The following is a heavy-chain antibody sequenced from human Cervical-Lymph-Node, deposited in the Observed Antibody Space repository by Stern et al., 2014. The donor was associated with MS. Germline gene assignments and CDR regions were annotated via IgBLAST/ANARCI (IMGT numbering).Heavy chain of an antibody. Sequence: VHLVESGAEVKKPGASVTVSCRTSGYTFIDYYIHWVRQAPGQGLEWMGIINLSDGATTYAQKFQGRVTMTRDTSTNTAYMQLGSLTSEDTAVFFCAREGADNDAFDVWGQGTMVTVSS. CDR2: INLSDGAT. CDR3: AREGADNDAFDV. J-gene: IGHJ3*01. CDR1: GYTFIDYY. D-gene: IGHD1-26*01. V-gene: IGHV1-46*03.